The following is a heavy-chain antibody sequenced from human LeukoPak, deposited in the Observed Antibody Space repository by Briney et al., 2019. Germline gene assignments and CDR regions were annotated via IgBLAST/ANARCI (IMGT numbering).Heavy chain of an antibody. J-gene: IGHJ4*02. V-gene: IGHV3-30*18. CDR3: AKDSTYYYDTSKRYFDY. Sequence: GGSLRLSCAASGFTFSTYGMHWVRQAPGKGLEWVAFTLYDESSIYYADSVKGRFSVSRDNSRNTLYLQMNSLKAEDTAVYYCAKDSTYYYDTSKRYFDYWGQGTLVTVSS. CDR2: TLYDESSI. CDR1: GFTFSTYG. D-gene: IGHD3-22*01.